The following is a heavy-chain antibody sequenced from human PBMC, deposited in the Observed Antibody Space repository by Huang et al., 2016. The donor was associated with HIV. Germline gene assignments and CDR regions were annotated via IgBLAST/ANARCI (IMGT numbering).Heavy chain of an antibody. CDR1: TFTFGAYW. CDR2: IKKDETEK. J-gene: IGHJ6*02. Sequence: VESGGRSVQPGGSIRLSCVGSTFTFGAYWMGGGRQPPGKGLEWVANIKKDETEKYYVDSVKGRFNSSRDNAKKVLFLEMDALRVEDTAIYFCATKTAGMDIWGQGTTVIVSS. CDR3: ATKTAGMDI. V-gene: IGHV3-7*01.